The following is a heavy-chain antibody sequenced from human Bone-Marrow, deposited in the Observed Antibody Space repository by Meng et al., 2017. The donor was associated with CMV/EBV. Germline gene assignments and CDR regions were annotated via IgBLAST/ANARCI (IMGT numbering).Heavy chain of an antibody. CDR2: IKSKTDGGTT. Sequence: GESLKISCAASGFTFSNAWMSWVRQAPGKGLEWVGRIKSKTDGGTTDYAAPVKGRFTISRDDSKNTLYLQMNSLKTEDTAVYYCATQSDNYYVMDVWGQGTTVTVSS. CDR3: ATQSDNYYVMDV. CDR1: GFTFSNAW. J-gene: IGHJ6*02. V-gene: IGHV3-15*01.